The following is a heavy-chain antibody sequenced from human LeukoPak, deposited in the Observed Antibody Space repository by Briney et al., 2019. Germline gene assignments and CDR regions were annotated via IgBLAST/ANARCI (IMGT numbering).Heavy chain of an antibody. D-gene: IGHD6-13*01. V-gene: IGHV4-4*02. Sequence: GSLRLSCAASGFTFSSYSMNWVRQPPGKGLEWIGEIYHSGSASYNPSLESRVTMSVDKSKNQFSLKLTSVTAADTALYYCARGEYSSTWMVYWGQGTLVTVSS. CDR2: IYHSGSA. CDR3: ARGEYSSTWMVY. J-gene: IGHJ4*02. CDR1: GFTFSSYS.